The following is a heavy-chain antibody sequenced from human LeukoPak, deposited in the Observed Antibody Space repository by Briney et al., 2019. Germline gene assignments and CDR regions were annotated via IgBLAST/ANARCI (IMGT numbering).Heavy chain of an antibody. CDR2: IGTAGDT. CDR3: ARGVLRYFDSGFGY. J-gene: IGHJ4*02. V-gene: IGHV3-13*01. D-gene: IGHD3-9*01. Sequence: GGSLRLSCAASGFTFSSYDMHWVRQATGKGLEWVSAIGTAGDTYYPGSVKGRFTISRENAKNSLYLQMNSLRAGDTAVYYCARGVLRYFDSGFGYWGQGTLVTVSS. CDR1: GFTFSSYD.